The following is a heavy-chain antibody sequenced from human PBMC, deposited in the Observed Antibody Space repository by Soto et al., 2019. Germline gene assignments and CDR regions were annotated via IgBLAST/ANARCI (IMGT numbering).Heavy chain of an antibody. CDR2: IYYSGST. Sequence: PSETLSLTCTVSGGSISSYYWSWIRQPPGKGLEWIGYIYYSGSTNYNPSLKSRVTISVDTSKNQFSLKLSSVTAADTAVYYCAGGWVDTAMVLGYWGQGTLVTVSS. CDR3: AGGWVDTAMVLGY. V-gene: IGHV4-59*08. J-gene: IGHJ4*02. CDR1: GGSISSYY. D-gene: IGHD5-18*01.